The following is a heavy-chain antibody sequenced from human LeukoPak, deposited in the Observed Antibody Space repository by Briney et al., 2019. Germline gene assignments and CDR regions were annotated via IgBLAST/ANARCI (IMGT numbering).Heavy chain of an antibody. D-gene: IGHD2-2*01. V-gene: IGHV1-2*02. CDR2: INPNSGGT. CDR3: ARASSSIDWFDP. J-gene: IGHJ5*02. CDR1: GYTFTSYD. Sequence: ASVKVSCKASGYTFTSYDMHWVRQAPGQGLEWMGWINPNSGGTNYAQKFQGRVTMTRDTSISTAYMELSRLRSDDTAVYYCARASSSIDWFDPWGQGTLVTVSS.